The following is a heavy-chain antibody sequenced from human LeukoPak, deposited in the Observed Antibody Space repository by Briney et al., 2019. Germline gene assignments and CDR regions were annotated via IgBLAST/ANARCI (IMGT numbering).Heavy chain of an antibody. Sequence: SETLSLTCTVSGGSISSGDYYWSWIRQPPGKGLEWIGYIYYSGTTYYNPSLKSRITISVDTSKNRFSLRLSSVTAADTAVYYCASRSGSFSDALDIWGQGTLVTVSS. V-gene: IGHV4-30-4*01. CDR3: ASRSGSFSDALDI. D-gene: IGHD3-10*01. CDR2: IYYSGTT. CDR1: GGSISSGDYY. J-gene: IGHJ3*02.